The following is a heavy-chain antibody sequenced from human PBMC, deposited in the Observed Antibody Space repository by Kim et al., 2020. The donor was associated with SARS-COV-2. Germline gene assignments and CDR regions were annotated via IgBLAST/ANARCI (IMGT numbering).Heavy chain of an antibody. CDR2: IRSKAYGGTT. CDR3: TSGVVTTLDY. D-gene: IGHD2-21*02. V-gene: IGHV3-49*03. J-gene: IGHJ4*02. Sequence: GGYLRLSCTASGFTFGDYAMSWFRQAPGKGLEWVGFIRSKAYGGTTEYAASVKGRFTISRVDSKSIAYLQMNSLKTEDTAVYYCTSGVVTTLDYWGQGTLVTVSS. CDR1: GFTFGDYA.